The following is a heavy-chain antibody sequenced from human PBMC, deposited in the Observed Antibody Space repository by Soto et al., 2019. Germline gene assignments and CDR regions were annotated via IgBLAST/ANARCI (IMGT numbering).Heavy chain of an antibody. Sequence: QVQLVQSGAEVKKPGSSVKVSCEASGGTFSSYAISWVRQAPGQGLEWMGGIIPIFGTANYAQKFQGRVTITADESTSTAYMELSSLRSEDTAVYYCAREAERMTTVTTDFDYWGQGTLVTVSS. CDR3: AREAERMTTVTTDFDY. CDR2: IIPIFGTA. D-gene: IGHD4-17*01. J-gene: IGHJ4*02. V-gene: IGHV1-69*12. CDR1: GGTFSSYA.